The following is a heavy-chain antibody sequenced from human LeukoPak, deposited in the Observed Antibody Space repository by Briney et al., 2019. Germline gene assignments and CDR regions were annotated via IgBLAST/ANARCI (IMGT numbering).Heavy chain of an antibody. V-gene: IGHV3-23*01. Sequence: PGGSLRLSCAASGFTFSTYAISWVRQVPGKGLECVSGLSGSGDTTYHADSVKGRFTISRDNSKNTLYLQMNSLRAEDTAVYYCSRDRSDNTTWYVGSHWGQGILVTVSS. CDR1: GFTFSTYA. CDR3: SRDRSDNTTWYVGSH. J-gene: IGHJ4*02. CDR2: LSGSGDTT. D-gene: IGHD6-13*01.